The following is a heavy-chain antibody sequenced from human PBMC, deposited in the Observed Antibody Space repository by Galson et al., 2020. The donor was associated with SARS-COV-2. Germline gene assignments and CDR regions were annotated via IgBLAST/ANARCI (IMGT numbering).Heavy chain of an antibody. V-gene: IGHV1-24*01. Sequence: ASEKVSCKVSGYTLTELSMHWVRQAPGKGLEWMGGFDPEDGETIYAQKFQARVTMTEDTATDIAYMELSSLSSEDPAVYYCATGPVVVAAKDRGYYYYYGMDVWGQGTTVTFSS. J-gene: IGHJ6*02. CDR1: GYTLTELS. D-gene: IGHD2-15*01. CDR2: FDPEDGET. CDR3: ATGPVVVAAKDRGYYYYYGMDV.